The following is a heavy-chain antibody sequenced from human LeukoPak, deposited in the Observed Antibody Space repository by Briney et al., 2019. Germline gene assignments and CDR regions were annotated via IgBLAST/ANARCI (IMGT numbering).Heavy chain of an antibody. Sequence: GESLKISCNGSGYSFTDYWIGWVRQMPGKGLEWMGIIYPTHSDAKYSPSFQGQVTISVDRSVSTAYQQWSSLRASDTAMYYCARLILNYGWDWGQGTLVTVSS. D-gene: IGHD3-10*01. CDR1: GYSFTDYW. CDR3: ARLILNYGWD. J-gene: IGHJ4*02. V-gene: IGHV5-51*01. CDR2: IYPTHSDA.